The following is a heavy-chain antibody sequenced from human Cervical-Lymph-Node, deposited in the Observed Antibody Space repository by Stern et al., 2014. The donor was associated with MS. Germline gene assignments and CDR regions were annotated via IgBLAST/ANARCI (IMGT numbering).Heavy chain of an antibody. J-gene: IGHJ4*02. CDR1: GGTISNYI. CDR2: IIPMFGIA. Sequence: VQLVQSGAEVKKPGSSVKVSCKASGGTISNYIIGCVRQAPGQGLEWMGGIIPMFGIANYAEKFQDRVTITADESTSTAYMDLSSLRSEDTAVYYCARATSDYIWGTYRFLDSWGQGTLVIVSS. V-gene: IGHV1-69*01. D-gene: IGHD3-16*02. CDR3: ARATSDYIWGTYRFLDS.